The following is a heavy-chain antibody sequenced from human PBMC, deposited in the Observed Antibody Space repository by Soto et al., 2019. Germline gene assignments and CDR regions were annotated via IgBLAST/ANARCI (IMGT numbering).Heavy chain of an antibody. CDR2: ISSSSSYI. CDR3: ARDTCSSVFDY. D-gene: IGHD6-13*01. CDR1: GFTFSSYS. Sequence: EVQLVESGGGLVKPGGSLRLSCAASGFTFSSYSMNWVRQAPGKGLEWVSSISSSSSYIYYADSVKGRFTISRDNAKNSLCLQMNGQRAVDSAVYYCARDTCSSVFDYWGQGTLVTV. J-gene: IGHJ4*02. V-gene: IGHV3-21*06.